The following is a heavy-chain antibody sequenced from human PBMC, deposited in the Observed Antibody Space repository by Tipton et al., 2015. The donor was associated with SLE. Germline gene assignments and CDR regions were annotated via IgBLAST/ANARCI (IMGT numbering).Heavy chain of an antibody. J-gene: IGHJ4*02. D-gene: IGHD3-9*01. CDR2: IYTSGST. CDR3: ARGNDILTGYIY. V-gene: IGHV4-4*07. Sequence: LRLSCTVSGGSISSYYWSWIRQPAGKGLEWIGRIYTSGSTNYNPSLKSRVTMSVDTSKNQFSLKLSSVTAADTAVYYCARGNDILTGYIYWGQGTLVTVSS. CDR1: GGSISSYY.